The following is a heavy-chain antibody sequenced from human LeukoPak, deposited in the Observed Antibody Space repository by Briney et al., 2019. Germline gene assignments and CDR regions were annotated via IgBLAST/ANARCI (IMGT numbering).Heavy chain of an antibody. D-gene: IGHD3-22*01. CDR1: GFTFSHSW. CDR2: IKEDGSAR. V-gene: IGHV3-7*03. J-gene: IGHJ3*02. CDR3: AKEGRYYYDSSGYYPDAFDI. Sequence: PGGSLRLSCAASGFTFSHSWMSWVRQAPGKGLEWVAKIKEDGSARSYVESVRGRFTISRDNAKNSLYLQMNSLRAEDTALYCCAKEGRYYYDSSGYYPDAFDIWGQGTMVTVSS.